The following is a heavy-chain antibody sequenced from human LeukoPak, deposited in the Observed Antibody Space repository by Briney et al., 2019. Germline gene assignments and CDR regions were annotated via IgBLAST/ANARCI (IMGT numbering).Heavy chain of an antibody. J-gene: IGHJ6*03. Sequence: SETLSLTCTVSGGSISSNDYYWDWIRQSPGKGLEWIGSINYSGSTYYNPSLKSRVTISVDTSKNQFSLKLSSVTAADPAVYYCARKGASGSHPYYYYYYMDVWGKGTTVTVSS. CDR1: GGSISSNDYY. D-gene: IGHD3-10*01. V-gene: IGHV4-39*01. CDR3: ARKGASGSHPYYYYYYMDV. CDR2: INYSGST.